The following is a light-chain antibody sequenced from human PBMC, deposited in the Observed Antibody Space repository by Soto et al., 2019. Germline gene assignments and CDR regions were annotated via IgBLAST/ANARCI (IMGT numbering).Light chain of an antibody. CDR2: AAS. Sequence: DIQMTQSPSSLSASIGDRVTITCRASQSISNYLNWYQQKPGKAPKLLIYAASTLQSGVPSRFGGSGSGTDFTLTISSLQSEDFATYFCQHVYSTPFTFXPGTKADIK. CDR1: QSISNY. J-gene: IGKJ3*01. CDR3: QHVYSTPFT. V-gene: IGKV1-39*01.